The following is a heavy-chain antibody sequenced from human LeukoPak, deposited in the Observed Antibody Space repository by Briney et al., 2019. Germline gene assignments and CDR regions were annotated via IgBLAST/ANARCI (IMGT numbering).Heavy chain of an antibody. J-gene: IGHJ3*02. CDR1: EFTFTSYE. CDR2: ISSSGNTI. D-gene: IGHD6-6*01. V-gene: IGHV3-48*03. Sequence: GGSLRLSCAASEFTFTSYELNWVRQAPGKGREGVSYISSSGNTISYADSVKGRFTISRDNAKNSLYLQVISLRAEDTAVYYCARGPSIAARYDAFDIWGQGTMVTVSS. CDR3: ARGPSIAARYDAFDI.